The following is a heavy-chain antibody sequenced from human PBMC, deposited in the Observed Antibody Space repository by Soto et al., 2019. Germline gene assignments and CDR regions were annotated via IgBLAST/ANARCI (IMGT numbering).Heavy chain of an antibody. V-gene: IGHV3-21*01. D-gene: IGHD3-22*01. CDR2: ISSSGTNI. J-gene: IGHJ4*02. CDR1: GFSVSTYS. Sequence: GGSLRLSCAASGFSVSTYSMNWVRQAPGKGLEWVSSISSSGTNIYYADSVKGRFTIPRDNAKNSLYLQMSSLRAEDTAMYYCARKPRSDSNLDYWGRGILVTVSS. CDR3: ARKPRSDSNLDY.